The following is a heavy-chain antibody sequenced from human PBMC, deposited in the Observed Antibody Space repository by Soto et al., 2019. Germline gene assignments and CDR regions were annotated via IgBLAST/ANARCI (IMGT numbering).Heavy chain of an antibody. Sequence: ASVKVSCKASGYTFTSYDINWVRQATGQGLEWMGWMNPNSGNTGYAQKFQGRVTITRNTFISTASMELSSLRAEDTALYYCAKDRHRSGSPHPFDYWGQGTLVTVSS. CDR1: GYTFTSYD. CDR2: MNPNSGNT. D-gene: IGHD3-22*01. J-gene: IGHJ4*02. V-gene: IGHV1-8*01. CDR3: AKDRHRSGSPHPFDY.